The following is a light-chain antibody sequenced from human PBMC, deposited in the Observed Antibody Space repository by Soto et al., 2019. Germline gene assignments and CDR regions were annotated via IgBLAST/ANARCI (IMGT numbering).Light chain of an antibody. V-gene: IGLV2-14*01. J-gene: IGLJ2*01. CDR1: SSDIGGYNS. CDR3: SSYTSSTTPAI. Sequence: QSALTQSPSASGSPGQSVTISCTGTSSDIGGYNSVSWYQQHPGKAPKLMIYEVSNRPSGVSNRFSGSKSGNTASLTISGLQAEDEADYYCSSYTSSTTPAIFGGGTKLTVL. CDR2: EVS.